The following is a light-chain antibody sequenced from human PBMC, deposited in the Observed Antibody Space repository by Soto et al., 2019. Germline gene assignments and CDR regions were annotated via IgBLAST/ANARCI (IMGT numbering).Light chain of an antibody. CDR3: QQYNNRPPWT. CDR2: GAS. V-gene: IGKV3-15*01. J-gene: IGKJ1*01. CDR1: QSINNN. Sequence: EIVMTQSPATLSVSVGDRATLSCRASQSINNNLAWYQQKPGRAPRLLIYGASTRATGIPDRFSGSGSGTEFTLTISSLQSEDFAVYYCQQYNNRPPWTFGQGTKV.